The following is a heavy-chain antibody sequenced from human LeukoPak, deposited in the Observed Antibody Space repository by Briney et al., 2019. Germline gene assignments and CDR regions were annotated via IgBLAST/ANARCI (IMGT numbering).Heavy chain of an antibody. J-gene: IGHJ6*03. CDR2: LYSGGSI. V-gene: IGHV3-53*01. Sequence: GGSLRLSCAASGFTVSTNYMTWVRQAPGKGLEWVSILYSGGSIYYADSVKGRFTISRDNAKDSLSLQMNSLRPEDTALYYCAREGADGYYYYYMDVWGKGTAVTVSS. D-gene: IGHD3-16*01. CDR1: GFTVSTNY. CDR3: AREGADGYYYYYMDV.